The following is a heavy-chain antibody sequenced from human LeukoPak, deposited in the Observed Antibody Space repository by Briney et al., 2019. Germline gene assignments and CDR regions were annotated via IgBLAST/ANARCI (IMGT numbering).Heavy chain of an antibody. CDR1: GFTFSSYW. CDR2: INSDGSYT. D-gene: IGHD3-22*01. J-gene: IGHJ4*02. CDR3: ARDLELVYYDSSGYDY. Sequence: GGSLRLSCAASGFTFSSYWMHRVRQVPGKGLGWVSRINSDGSYTRYADSVKGRFTISRDNAKNTLYLQMNSLRAEDTAVYYCARDLELVYYDSSGYDYWGQGTLVIVSS. V-gene: IGHV3-74*01.